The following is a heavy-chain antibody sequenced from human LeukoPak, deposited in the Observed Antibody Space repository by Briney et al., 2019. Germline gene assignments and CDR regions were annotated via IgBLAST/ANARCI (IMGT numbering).Heavy chain of an antibody. CDR1: GGSFSGYY. CDR2: IYTSGST. V-gene: IGHV4-4*07. CDR3: ARDSPYYDFWSVAEWFDP. D-gene: IGHD3-3*01. Sequence: SETLSLTCAVYGGSFSGYYWSWIRQPAGKGLEWIGRIYTSGSTNYNPSLKSRVTMSVDTSKNQFSLKLSSVTAADTAVYYCARDSPYYDFWSVAEWFDPWGQGTLVTVSS. J-gene: IGHJ5*02.